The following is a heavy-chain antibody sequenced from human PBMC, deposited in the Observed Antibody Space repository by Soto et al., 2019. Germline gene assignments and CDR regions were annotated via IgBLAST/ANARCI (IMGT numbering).Heavy chain of an antibody. D-gene: IGHD1-20*01. CDR3: ARITGRHLDY. CDR2: IDYSGTA. CDR1: SGSISVTNVF. J-gene: IGHJ4*02. Sequence: SETLSLTCTVSSGSISVTNVFWGWVRQPPGKGLEWIGNIDYSGTAYFSPSLATRVTFHVDTSKNQFSLTLYSVTAADTAVYYCARITGRHLDYWGQGILVTVST. V-gene: IGHV4-39*01.